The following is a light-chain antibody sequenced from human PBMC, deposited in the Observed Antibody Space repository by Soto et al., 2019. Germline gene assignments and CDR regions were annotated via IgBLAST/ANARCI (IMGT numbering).Light chain of an antibody. CDR2: SAS. V-gene: IGKV1-17*03. J-gene: IGKJ4*01. Sequence: DIQMTQSPSAMSASVGDRVTINCRASQDIKYCLAWFQQKPGKVPKRLIYSASSLQSGVPSRFSGSGSGTKFTLTISGLQPEDSATYYCLQHNSYPLTFGGGTKVEIK. CDR1: QDIKYC. CDR3: LQHNSYPLT.